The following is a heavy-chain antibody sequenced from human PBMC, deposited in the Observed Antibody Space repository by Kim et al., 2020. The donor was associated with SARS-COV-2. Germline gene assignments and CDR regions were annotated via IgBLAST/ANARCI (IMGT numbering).Heavy chain of an antibody. CDR3: ARGCGCSSTSCPTRGRIRYFDY. D-gene: IGHD2-2*01. J-gene: IGHJ4*02. CDR1: GFTFSSYD. CDR2: IGTAGDT. V-gene: IGHV3-13*04. Sequence: GGSLRLSCAASGFTFSSYDMHWVRQATGKGLEWVSAIGTAGDTYYPGSVKGRLTISRENDKNSLYFQMNSLRAGNTAVYYCARGCGCSSTSCPTRGRIRYFDYWGKGTLVTVSS.